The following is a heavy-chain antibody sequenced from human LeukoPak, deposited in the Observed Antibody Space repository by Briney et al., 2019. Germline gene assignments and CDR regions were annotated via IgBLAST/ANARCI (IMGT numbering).Heavy chain of an antibody. J-gene: IGHJ4*02. V-gene: IGHV3-21*01. CDR3: ARLVRGIYDYFDY. CDR2: ISSSSSYI. CDR1: GFTFSSYS. Sequence: GSLRLSCAASGFTFSSYSMNWVRQAPGKGLEWVSSISSSSSYIYYADSVKGRFTISRDNAKNSLYLQMNSLRAEDTAVYYCARLVRGIYDYFDYWGQGTLVTVSS. D-gene: IGHD3-10*01.